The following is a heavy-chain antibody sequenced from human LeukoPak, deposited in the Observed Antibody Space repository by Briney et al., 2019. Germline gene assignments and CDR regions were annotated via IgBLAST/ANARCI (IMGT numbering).Heavy chain of an antibody. V-gene: IGHV3-64*01. CDR3: VRDRGGSGWYYFDY. Sequence: GGSLSLSCAPSGFTFSIYAMHWVRQAPGKGLEHVSGISYNGSQIYYGNSVKDRFTISRDNAKNTVYLQMASLRVDDMAVYYCVRDRGGSGWYYFDYWGQRTLVTVSS. D-gene: IGHD6-19*01. CDR1: GFTFSIYA. CDR2: ISYNGSQI. J-gene: IGHJ4*02.